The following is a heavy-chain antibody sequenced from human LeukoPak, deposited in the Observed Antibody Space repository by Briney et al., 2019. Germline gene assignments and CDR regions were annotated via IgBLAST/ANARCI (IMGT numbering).Heavy chain of an antibody. D-gene: IGHD2-15*01. J-gene: IGHJ6*03. V-gene: IGHV3-15*01. CDR3: TTDPDIVVVVAASTGDV. CDR1: GFTFSNAW. Sequence: GGSPRLSCAASGFTFSNAWMSWVRQAPGKGLEWVGRIKSKTDGGTTDYAAPVKGRFTISRDDSKNTLYLQMNSLKTEDTAVYYCTTDPDIVVVVAASTGDVWGKGTTVTVSS. CDR2: IKSKTDGGTT.